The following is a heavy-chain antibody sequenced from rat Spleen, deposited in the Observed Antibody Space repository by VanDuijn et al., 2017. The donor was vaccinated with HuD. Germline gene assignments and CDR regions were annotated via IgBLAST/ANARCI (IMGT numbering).Heavy chain of an antibody. Sequence: EVQLVESGGGLVQPGRSLKLSCVASGFTFGVYGMHWIRQAPTKGLEWVASISPSGTKSHYRDSVKGRFTISRDNAKSTLYLQMDSLRSEDTATYYCAKETGYNSYFDYWGQGVMVTVSS. CDR1: GFTFGVYG. D-gene: IGHD1-4*01. CDR3: AKETGYNSYFDY. J-gene: IGHJ2*01. CDR2: ISPSGTKS. V-gene: IGHV5-19*01.